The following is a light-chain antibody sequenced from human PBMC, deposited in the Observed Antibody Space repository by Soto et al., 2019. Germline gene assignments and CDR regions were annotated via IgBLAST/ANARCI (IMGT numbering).Light chain of an antibody. Sequence: DLQMTQAPSTLSATVGDRVTITCRASQSISSWLAWYQQKPGKAPKLLIYKASSLESGVPSRFSGSGYGTKFTLTISSLQPDYFATYYCQQYNSYSRTFGQGTKVDIK. CDR1: QSISSW. V-gene: IGKV1-5*03. CDR3: QQYNSYSRT. CDR2: KAS. J-gene: IGKJ1*01.